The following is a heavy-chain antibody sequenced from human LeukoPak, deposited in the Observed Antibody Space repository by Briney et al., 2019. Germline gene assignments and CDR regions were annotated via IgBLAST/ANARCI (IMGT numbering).Heavy chain of an antibody. V-gene: IGHV3-23*01. CDR3: AKNYGYSGYDYLDY. CDR2: ISSSGVSK. Sequence: HPGGSLRLSCAASGFTFTSYAMSWARLPPGKGLEWVSAISSSGVSKYDAHSVKGRFTISRDSSKNTLYLQMNSMRAEDTAVYYCAKNYGYSGYDYLDYWGQGTLVTVSS. D-gene: IGHD5-12*01. J-gene: IGHJ4*02. CDR1: GFTFTSYA.